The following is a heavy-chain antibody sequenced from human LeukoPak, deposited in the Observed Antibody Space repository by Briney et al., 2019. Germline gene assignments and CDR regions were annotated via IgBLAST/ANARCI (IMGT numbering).Heavy chain of an antibody. CDR2: IKQDGSEK. CDR3: ARALYGDYASFDY. D-gene: IGHD4-17*01. V-gene: IGHV3-7*01. J-gene: IGHJ4*02. Sequence: GGSLRLSCAASGFTFISYWMSWVRQAPGKGLEWVANIKQDGSEKYYVDSVKGRFTISRDNAKNSLYLQMNSLRAEDTAVYYCARALYGDYASFDYWGQGTLVTASS. CDR1: GFTFISYW.